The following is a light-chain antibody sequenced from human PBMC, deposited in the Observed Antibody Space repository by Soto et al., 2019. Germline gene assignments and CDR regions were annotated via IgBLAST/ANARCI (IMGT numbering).Light chain of an antibody. CDR1: KNFRSK. J-gene: IGKJ5*01. CDR2: GAS. V-gene: IGKV3-15*01. CDR3: KQNNRWNDMT. Sequence: EIMMTQSPSILALSPGEGPSLSCGGSKNFRSKVGWYQQESGQAPRLLIYGASTVAHGVPDRFSGSGSGTQLTLHISRMQSEEYVVSYCKQNNRWNDMTFGQGTRLEI.